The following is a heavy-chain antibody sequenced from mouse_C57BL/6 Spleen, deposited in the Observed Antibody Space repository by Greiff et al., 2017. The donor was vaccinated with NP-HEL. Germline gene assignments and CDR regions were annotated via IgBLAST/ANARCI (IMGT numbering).Heavy chain of an antibody. V-gene: IGHV1-81*01. J-gene: IGHJ1*03. CDR1: GYTFTSYG. D-gene: IGHD2-4*01. CDR2: IYPRSGNT. CDR3: ARKGNDYDERYFDV. Sequence: QVQLQQSGAELARPGASVKLSCKASGYTFTSYGISWVKQRTGQGLEWIGEIYPRSGNTYYNEKFKGKATLTADKSSSTAYMELRSLTSEDSAVYFCARKGNDYDERYFDVWGTGTTVTVSS.